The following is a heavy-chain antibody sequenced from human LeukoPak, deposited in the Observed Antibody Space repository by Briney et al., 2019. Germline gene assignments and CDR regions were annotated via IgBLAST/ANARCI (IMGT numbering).Heavy chain of an antibody. CDR1: GFIFSTYG. CDR3: ARAGWLDKDFDY. V-gene: IGHV3-30*02. D-gene: IGHD6-19*01. J-gene: IGHJ4*02. Sequence: GGSLRLSCAASGFIFSTYGMHWVRQAPGKGLEWVAFIRNDGSDKYYAVSVKGRFTISRDNSKNTLYLQMNSLRAEDTAVHYCARAGWLDKDFDYWGQGTLVTVSS. CDR2: IRNDGSDK.